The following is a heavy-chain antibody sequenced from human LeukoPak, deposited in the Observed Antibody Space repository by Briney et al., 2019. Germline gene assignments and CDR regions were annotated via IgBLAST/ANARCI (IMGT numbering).Heavy chain of an antibody. CDR2: ISGGGGST. Sequence: GGSLRLSCAASGFTFSSYAMGWVRQAPGKGLEWVSAISGGGGSTYYADSVKGRFTISRDNSKSTLYLLMNSLRAEDTAVYYCAERGPGSYYNYWGQGTLVTVSS. J-gene: IGHJ4*02. CDR1: GFTFSSYA. V-gene: IGHV3-23*01. CDR3: AERGPGSYYNY. D-gene: IGHD3-10*01.